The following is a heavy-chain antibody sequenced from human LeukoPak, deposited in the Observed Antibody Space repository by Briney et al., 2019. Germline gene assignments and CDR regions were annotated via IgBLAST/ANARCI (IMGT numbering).Heavy chain of an antibody. Sequence: GGSLRLSCAASGFTFSSYSMNWVRQAPGKGLEWVSSISSSSSYIYYADSVKGRFTVSRDNAKNTLYLQMNSLRPEDTAVYYCARVDTVNYWGQGTLVTVSS. J-gene: IGHJ4*02. CDR3: ARVDTVNY. CDR1: GFTFSSYS. CDR2: ISSSSSYI. D-gene: IGHD4-17*01. V-gene: IGHV3-21*01.